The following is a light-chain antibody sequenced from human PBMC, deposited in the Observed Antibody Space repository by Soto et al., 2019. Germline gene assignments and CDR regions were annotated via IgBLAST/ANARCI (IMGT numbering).Light chain of an antibody. CDR2: SAS. J-gene: IGKJ4*01. V-gene: IGKV1-6*01. Sequence: AIQMTQSPSSLSASVGDRVTITCRASQGIRDDLGWYQQKPGKAPKLLIYSASTLQSGVPSRFSGSGSGTYFTLTISSLLPEDSATYYGLQEHSYPLPFGGGTKVDIK. CDR1: QGIRDD. CDR3: LQEHSYPLP.